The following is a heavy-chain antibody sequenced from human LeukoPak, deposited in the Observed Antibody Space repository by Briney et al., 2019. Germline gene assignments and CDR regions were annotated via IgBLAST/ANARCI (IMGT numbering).Heavy chain of an antibody. J-gene: IGHJ5*02. CDR1: GGSISSYY. CDR2: IYTSGSN. CDR3: ARDRISGWDRTPAHNWFDP. Sequence: SETLSLTCTVSGGSISSYYWSSIRQPAGKGLEWIGRIYTSGSNNYNPSLKSRVTMSVDTSKNQFSLKLSSVTAADTAVYYCARDRISGWDRTPAHNWFDPWGQGTLVTVSS. V-gene: IGHV4-4*07. D-gene: IGHD6-19*01.